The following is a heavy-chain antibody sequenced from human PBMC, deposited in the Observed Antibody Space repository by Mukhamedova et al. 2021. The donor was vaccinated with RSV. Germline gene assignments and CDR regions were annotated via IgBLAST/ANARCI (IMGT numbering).Heavy chain of an antibody. Sequence: GPGQGLEWMGWINPNSGGTHYAQKFQGRVTMTRNTSISTAYMELSRLRSDDTAVYYSARILNWKAYYFDYWGQGTLVTVSS. V-gene: IGHV1-2*02. J-gene: IGHJ4*02. CDR2: INPNSGGT. D-gene: IGHD1-20*01. CDR3: ARILNWKAYYFDY.